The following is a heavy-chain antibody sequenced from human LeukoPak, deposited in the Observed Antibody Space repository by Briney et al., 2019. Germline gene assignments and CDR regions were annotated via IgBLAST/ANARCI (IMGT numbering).Heavy chain of an antibody. CDR2: IYSGGGT. J-gene: IGHJ4*02. Sequence: GSLRLSCAASGFTVSSNYMSWVRQAPGKGLEWVSVIYSGGGTYYADSVKGRFTISRDNSKNTLYLQMNSLRAEDTAVYYCAIAAAGTNYYFDYWGQGTLVTVSS. CDR3: AIAAAGTNYYFDY. CDR1: GFTVSSNY. D-gene: IGHD6-13*01. V-gene: IGHV3-66*01.